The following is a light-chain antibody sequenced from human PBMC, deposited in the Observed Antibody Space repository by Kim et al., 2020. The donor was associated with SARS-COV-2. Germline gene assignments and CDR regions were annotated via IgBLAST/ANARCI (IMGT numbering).Light chain of an antibody. Sequence: SSELTQAPSVSVSPGQTARITCSGDALPKQYTYWYQQKPGQAPVMVMYKDTERPSGIPDRFSGSSSGTTVTLTISGIQAEDEADYYCQSVDSSGTWVFGGGTQLTVL. V-gene: IGLV3-25*03. CDR2: KDT. CDR3: QSVDSSGTWV. CDR1: ALPKQY. J-gene: IGLJ3*02.